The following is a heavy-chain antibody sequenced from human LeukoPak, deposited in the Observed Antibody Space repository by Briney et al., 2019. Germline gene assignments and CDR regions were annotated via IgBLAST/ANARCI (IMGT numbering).Heavy chain of an antibody. D-gene: IGHD3-16*02. V-gene: IGHV1-24*01. J-gene: IGHJ4*02. Sequence: ASVKVFCKVSGYTLTELSMHWVRQAPGKGLEWMGGFDPEDGETIYAQKFQGRVTMTEDTSTDTAYMELSSLRSEDTAVYYCATDLMGTSRPPGDYWGQGTLVTVSS. CDR2: FDPEDGET. CDR3: ATDLMGTSRPPGDY. CDR1: GYTLTELS.